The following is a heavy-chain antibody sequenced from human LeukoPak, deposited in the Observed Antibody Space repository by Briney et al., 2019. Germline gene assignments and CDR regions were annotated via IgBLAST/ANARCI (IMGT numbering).Heavy chain of an antibody. J-gene: IGHJ4*02. CDR1: GCTFTVYY. Sequence: GASVKVSCKASGCTFTVYYMHWVRQAPGQGREWMGWNNPNSGGTNYAQKFQGRVTMTRDTSISTAYRELSRLRSDDTAAYYCARVATVVPYYFDYWGQGTLVTVSS. CDR3: ARVATVVPYYFDY. CDR2: NNPNSGGT. D-gene: IGHD1-26*01. V-gene: IGHV1-2*02.